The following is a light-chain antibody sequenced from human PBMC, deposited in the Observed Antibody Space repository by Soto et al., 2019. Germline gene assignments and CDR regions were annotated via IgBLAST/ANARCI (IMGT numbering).Light chain of an antibody. J-gene: IGKJ5*01. Sequence: EIVLTQSPGTLSLSPGERATVSCRASQIVRSRYLAWYQQKPGQAPRVLIYCASSRASGIPDRFSGSGSETDFTLTISRLEPEDFALYYCQQYAGSPITFGQGTRLEIK. V-gene: IGKV3-20*01. CDR2: CAS. CDR3: QQYAGSPIT. CDR1: QIVRSRY.